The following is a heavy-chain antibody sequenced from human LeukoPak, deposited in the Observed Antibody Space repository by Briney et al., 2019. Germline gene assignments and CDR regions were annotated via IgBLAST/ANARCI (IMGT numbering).Heavy chain of an antibody. CDR3: ARGQSGYSGYDYWYFDF. J-gene: IGHJ2*01. CDR2: LNHSGRS. CDR1: GGSFSGYY. V-gene: IGHV4-34*01. D-gene: IGHD5-12*01. Sequence: SETLSLTCAVYGGSFSGYYWSWIRQPPGKGLEWIGELNHSGRSNSNPSLKSRVTISVDTSKNQFSLKLTSVTAADTALYYCARGQSGYSGYDYWYFDFWGRGTLATVSS.